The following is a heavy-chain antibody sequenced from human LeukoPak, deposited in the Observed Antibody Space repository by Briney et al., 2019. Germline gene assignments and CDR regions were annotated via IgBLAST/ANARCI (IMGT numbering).Heavy chain of an antibody. CDR2: IKRIIDGGTT. D-gene: IGHD4-17*01. Sequence: PGGSLRLSCGASGFTFSNTWMHWVRQAPGKGLEWVGRIKRIIDGGTTDYAAPVKGRFTVSRDDSINTLYLQMSSLKTEDTTVYYCAAQWGSGDLRYWGQGTLVTVSS. J-gene: IGHJ4*02. V-gene: IGHV3-15*01. CDR3: AAQWGSGDLRY. CDR1: GFTFSNTW.